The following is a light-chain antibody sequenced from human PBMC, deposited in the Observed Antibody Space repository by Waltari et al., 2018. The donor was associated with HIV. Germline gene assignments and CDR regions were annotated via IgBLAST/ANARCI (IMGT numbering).Light chain of an antibody. CDR3: ETWDDSLTAVV. V-gene: IGLV1-44*01. CDR2: SDD. J-gene: IGLJ2*01. CDR1: SPNIGSNA. Sequence: QSVLTQPPSASGTPGQRVTISCSGGSPNIGSNAVNWYQQFPGPTPTLLIYSDDQRPSGVPDRFSGSKSAASASLAISGVQSEDEANYYCETWDDSLTAVVFGGGTQLTV.